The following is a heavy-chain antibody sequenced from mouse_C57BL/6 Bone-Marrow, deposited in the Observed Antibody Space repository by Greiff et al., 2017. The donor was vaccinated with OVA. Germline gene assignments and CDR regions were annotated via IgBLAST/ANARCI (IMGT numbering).Heavy chain of an antibody. D-gene: IGHD2-3*01. CDR1: GYTFTSYW. Sequence: VQLQQSGPELVKPGASVKIPCKTSGYTFTSYWMHWVKQRPGQGLEWIGAIYPGNSDTSYNQKFKGKAKLTAVTSASTAYMELSSLTNEDSAVYYCTFYDVDYWGQGTTLTVSS. J-gene: IGHJ2*01. V-gene: IGHV1-5*01. CDR3: TFYDVDY. CDR2: IYPGNSDT.